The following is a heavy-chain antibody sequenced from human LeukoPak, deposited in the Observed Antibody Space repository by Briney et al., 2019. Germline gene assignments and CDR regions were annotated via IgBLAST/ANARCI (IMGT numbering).Heavy chain of an antibody. J-gene: IGHJ4*02. D-gene: IGHD4-17*01. CDR3: AATVDEGTVTTWPYYFGY. V-gene: IGHV4-59*01. CDR2: IYYSGST. CDR1: GGSISSYY. Sequence: PSETLSLTCTVSGGSISSYYWSWIRQPPGKGLEWIGYIYYSGSTNYNPSLKSRVTISVDTSKNQFSLKLSSVTAADTAVYYCAATVDEGTVTTWPYYFGYWGQGTLVTVSS.